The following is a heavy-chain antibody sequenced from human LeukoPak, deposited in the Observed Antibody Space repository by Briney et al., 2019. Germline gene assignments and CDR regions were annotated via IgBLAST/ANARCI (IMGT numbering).Heavy chain of an antibody. CDR3: ARDKIVGATHLDY. CDR2: ITSSSSHT. D-gene: IGHD1-26*01. CDR1: GFIFSSYN. Sequence: GGSLRLSCSASGFIFSSYNMNWVRQAPGQALEWVSSITSSSSHTFYADSVRGRYTIFRDNAKNSLYLQMNSLRAEDTAVYYCARDKIVGATHLDYWGQGTLVTVSS. J-gene: IGHJ4*02. V-gene: IGHV3-21*01.